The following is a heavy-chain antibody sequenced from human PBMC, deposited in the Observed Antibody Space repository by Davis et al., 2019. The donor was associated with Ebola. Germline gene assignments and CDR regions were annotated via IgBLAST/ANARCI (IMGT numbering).Heavy chain of an antibody. V-gene: IGHV1-18*01. CDR3: ARAQFPTTSDH. Sequence: ASVKVSCKASGYTFTSYGISWVRQAPGQGLEWMGWINPHNGNTNYAQNVQGRVTMTTDTSTSTAYMEVGSLRPDDTAVYYCARAQFPTTSDHWGQGTLVTVSS. CDR1: GYTFTSYG. CDR2: INPHNGNT. J-gene: IGHJ4*02. D-gene: IGHD1-1*01.